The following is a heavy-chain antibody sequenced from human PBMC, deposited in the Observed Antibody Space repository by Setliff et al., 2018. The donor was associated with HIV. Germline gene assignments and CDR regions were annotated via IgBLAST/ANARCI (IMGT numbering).Heavy chain of an antibody. CDR1: GFTFSSYW. V-gene: IGHV3-74*01. CDR2: LNTDGSNT. D-gene: IGHD6-19*01. J-gene: IGHJ4*02. Sequence: PGGSLRLSCAASGFTFSSYWMHWVRQAPGKGLVWVSRLNTDGSNTRYADSVKGRFTISRDNAKNSLYLQMNSLRAEDTAVYYCANMQWASNAWYSFDYWGQGALVTVSS. CDR3: ANMQWASNAWYSFDY.